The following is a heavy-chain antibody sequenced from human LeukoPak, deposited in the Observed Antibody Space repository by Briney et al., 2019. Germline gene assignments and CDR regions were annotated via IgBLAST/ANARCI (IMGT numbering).Heavy chain of an antibody. CDR1: GGSISTYY. J-gene: IGHJ3*02. V-gene: IGHV4-59*06. CDR3: ARVSPPYFYDTSGSPWEI. Sequence: SETLSLTRTVSGGSISTYYWSWIRQHPGKGLEWIGYIYYSGSTYYNPSLKSRVTISVDTSKTQFSLKLSSVTAADTAVYYCARVSPPYFYDTSGSPWEIWGQGTMVTVSS. D-gene: IGHD3-22*01. CDR2: IYYSGST.